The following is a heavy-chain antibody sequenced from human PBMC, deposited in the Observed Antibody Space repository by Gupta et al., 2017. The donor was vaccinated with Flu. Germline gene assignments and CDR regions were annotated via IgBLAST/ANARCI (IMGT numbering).Heavy chain of an antibody. V-gene: IGHV3-64*01. CDR2: ISSNGGST. J-gene: IGHJ6*02. Sequence: EVQLVESGGGLVQTGGSLRLSWAASGVTFSSYAMHWVRQAPGKGLEYVSAISSNGGSTYYANSVKGRFTISRDNSKNTLYLQMGSLRAEDMAVYYCARDPRSRIAARNYYYYGMDVWGQGTTVTVSS. CDR1: GVTFSSYA. D-gene: IGHD6-6*01. CDR3: ARDPRSRIAARNYYYYGMDV.